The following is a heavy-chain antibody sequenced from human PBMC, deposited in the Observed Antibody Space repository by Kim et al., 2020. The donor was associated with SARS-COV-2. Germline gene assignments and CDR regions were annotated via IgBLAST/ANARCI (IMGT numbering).Heavy chain of an antibody. CDR3: VSDYLYAFDI. J-gene: IGHJ3*02. Sequence: GGSLRLSCAASGFTFSPYSFNWVRQAPGKGLEWLSYINRGSRIIHLADSVKGRFTISRDDAQNSLFLQMSSLTAEDTAVYYCVSDYLYAFDIWGQGTMVT. CDR2: INRGSRII. CDR1: GFTFSPYS. V-gene: IGHV3-48*04.